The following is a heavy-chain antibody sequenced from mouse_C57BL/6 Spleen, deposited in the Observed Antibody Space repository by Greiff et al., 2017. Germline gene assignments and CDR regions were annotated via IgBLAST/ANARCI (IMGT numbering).Heavy chain of an antibody. CDR2: ISYDGSN. CDR1: GYSITSGYY. Sequence: EVQLVESGPGLVKPSQSLSLTCSVTGYSITSGYYWNWIRQFPGNKLEWMGYISYDGSNNYNPSLKNRISITRDTSKNQFFLKLNSVTTEDTATYYCARDTQLPIYAMDYWGQGTSVTVSS. V-gene: IGHV3-6*01. J-gene: IGHJ4*01. CDR3: ARDTQLPIYAMDY. D-gene: IGHD1-1*01.